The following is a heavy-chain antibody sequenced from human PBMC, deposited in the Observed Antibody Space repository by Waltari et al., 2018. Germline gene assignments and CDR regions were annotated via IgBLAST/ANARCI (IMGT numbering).Heavy chain of an antibody. CDR1: SYSIRSCYF. CDR3: VRDLGGTGNSWFDA. V-gene: IGHV4-38-2*02. Sequence: QVQLQVSGPGLARPSETLSLTCVVSSYSIRSCYFWGWIRQPSGKGLEWIGSISHSGKTYYNLSLQSRLSWSVDTSKNQFALKVTSVTAADTAIYYCVRDLGGTGNSWFDAWGQGTLVTVSS. D-gene: IGHD1-26*01. J-gene: IGHJ5*02. CDR2: ISHSGKT.